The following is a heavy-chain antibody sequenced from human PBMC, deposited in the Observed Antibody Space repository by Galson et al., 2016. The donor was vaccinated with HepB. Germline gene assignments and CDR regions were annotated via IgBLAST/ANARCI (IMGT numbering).Heavy chain of an antibody. Sequence: APGQGLEWMGWINTNIGHPTYAQGFTGRSVFSLDTSVSTAYLQISNLKAEDTGVYYCTRGKSERFFDWLSDYWGQGTLVTVSS. V-gene: IGHV7-4-1*02. CDR2: INTNIGHP. J-gene: IGHJ4*02. D-gene: IGHD3-9*01. CDR3: TRGKSERFFDWLSDY.